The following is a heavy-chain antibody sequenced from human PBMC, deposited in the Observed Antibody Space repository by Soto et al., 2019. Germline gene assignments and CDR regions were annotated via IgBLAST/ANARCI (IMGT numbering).Heavy chain of an antibody. D-gene: IGHD6-13*01. Sequence: EVQLVQSGAEVKKPGEALKISCKGSGYSFTNYWIGWVRQMPGKGLEWVAIIYPSDSDTRYGPSFRGQVTISADKSITTAYLQWNSLKASDTAMYYCARTPKRRGGTAGILYWGQGTLVTVSS. CDR1: GYSFTNYW. V-gene: IGHV5-51*03. CDR3: ARTPKRRGGTAGILY. J-gene: IGHJ4*02. CDR2: IYPSDSDT.